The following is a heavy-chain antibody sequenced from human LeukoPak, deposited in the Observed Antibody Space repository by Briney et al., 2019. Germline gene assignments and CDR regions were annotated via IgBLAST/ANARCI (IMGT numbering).Heavy chain of an antibody. CDR1: GFSFSSYA. CDR2: ISYDGSNK. V-gene: IGHV3-30-3*01. D-gene: IGHD2-15*01. CDR3: ASCIFSEGVVVAATPPYYYGMDV. Sequence: GGSLRLSCAASGFSFSSYAMHWVRQAPGKGLEWVAVISYDGSNKYYADSVKGRFTISRDNSKNTLYLEMNSLRSEDTAVYYCASCIFSEGVVVAATPPYYYGMDVWGQGTTVTVSS. J-gene: IGHJ6*02.